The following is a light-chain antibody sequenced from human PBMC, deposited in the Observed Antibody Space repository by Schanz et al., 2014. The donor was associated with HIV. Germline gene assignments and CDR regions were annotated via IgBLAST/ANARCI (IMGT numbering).Light chain of an antibody. Sequence: EIVMTQSPATLSVSPGERATLSCRASQSVSSNLAWYQQKPGQAPTLLIYAASSRASGIPDRFSGSGSGADFTLTISGLEPDDFAVYYCQQYSGSPPWTFGQGTKVEIK. CDR2: AAS. CDR1: QSVSSN. CDR3: QQYSGSPPWT. J-gene: IGKJ1*01. V-gene: IGKV3-20*01.